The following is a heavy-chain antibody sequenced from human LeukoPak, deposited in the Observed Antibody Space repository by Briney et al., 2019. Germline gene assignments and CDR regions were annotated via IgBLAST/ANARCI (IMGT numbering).Heavy chain of an antibody. CDR2: ISSSSSYI. CDR3: ARAMLRSGFDP. V-gene: IGHV3-21*01. J-gene: IGHJ5*02. D-gene: IGHD3-10*01. CDR1: GFTFSSYS. Sequence: PGGSLRLSCAASGFTFSSYSMNWVRQAPGEGLEWVSSISSSSSYIYYADSVKGRFTISRDNAKNSLYLQMNSLRAEDTAVYYCARAMLRSGFDPWGQGTLVTVSS.